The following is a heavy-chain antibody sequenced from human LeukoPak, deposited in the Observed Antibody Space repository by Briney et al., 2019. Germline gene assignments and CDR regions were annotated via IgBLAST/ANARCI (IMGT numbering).Heavy chain of an antibody. J-gene: IGHJ6*03. D-gene: IGHD3-22*01. CDR2: IYYSGST. CDR1: GGSISSYY. Sequence: SETLSLTCTVSGGSISSYYWSWIRQPPWKGLEWIGYIYYSGSTNYNPSLKSRVTISVDTSKNQFSLKLSSVTAADTALYYCARVGGYFPYYCMDVWGKGTTVTVSS. CDR3: ARVGGYFPYYCMDV. V-gene: IGHV4-59*01.